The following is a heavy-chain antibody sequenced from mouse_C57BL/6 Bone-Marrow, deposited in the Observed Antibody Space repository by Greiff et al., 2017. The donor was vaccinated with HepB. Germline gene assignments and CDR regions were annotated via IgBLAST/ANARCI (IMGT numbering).Heavy chain of an antibody. CDR1: GYTFTSYW. V-gene: IGHV1-64*01. D-gene: IGHD2-4*01. CDR3: ARGIYYDYAWFAY. CDR2: IHPNSGST. J-gene: IGHJ3*01. Sequence: VQLQQPGAELVKPGASVKLSCKASGYTFTSYWMHWVKQRPGQGLEWIGMIHPNSGSTNYNEKFKSKATLTVDESSSTAYMQLSSLTSEDSAVYYCARGIYYDYAWFAYWGQGTLVTVSA.